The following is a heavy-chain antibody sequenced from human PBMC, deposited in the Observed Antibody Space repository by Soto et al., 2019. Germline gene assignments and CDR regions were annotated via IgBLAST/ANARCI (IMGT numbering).Heavy chain of an antibody. J-gene: IGHJ6*02. Sequence: SETLSLTFTVYARSFSGYYWSWIRQPPGKGLEWIGEINHSGSTNFNPSLKSRVTLSLDTSKNQFSLKLSSVTAADTAVYYCVNYFDRADGMDVWGQGTTVTVSS. CDR1: ARSFSGYY. D-gene: IGHD3-22*01. CDR2: INHSGST. V-gene: IGHV4-34*01. CDR3: VNYFDRADGMDV.